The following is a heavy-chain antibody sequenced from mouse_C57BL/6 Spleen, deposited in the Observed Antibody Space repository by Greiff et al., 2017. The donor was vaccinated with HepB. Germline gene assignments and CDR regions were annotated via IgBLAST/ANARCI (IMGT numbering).Heavy chain of an antibody. Sequence: QVQLQQSGAEPVKPGASVKISCKASGYAFSSYWMNWVKQRPGKGLEWIGQIYPGDGDTNYNGKFKGKATLTADKSSSTAYMQLSSLTSEDSAVYFCARSIDSSGYVGYWGQGTTLTVSS. V-gene: IGHV1-80*01. CDR1: GYAFSSYW. D-gene: IGHD3-2*02. CDR2: IYPGDGDT. CDR3: ARSIDSSGYVGY. J-gene: IGHJ2*01.